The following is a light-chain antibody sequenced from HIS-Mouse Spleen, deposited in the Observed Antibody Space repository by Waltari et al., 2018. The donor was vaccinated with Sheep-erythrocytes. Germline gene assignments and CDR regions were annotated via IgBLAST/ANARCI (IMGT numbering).Light chain of an antibody. Sequence: QSALTQPPSASGSPGQSVTISCTGTRSDVGGYNYVLWYQQHPGKAPKLLIYEVSNRPSGVPDRFSGSKSGNTASLTVSGLQAEDEADYYCSSYAGSNNWVFGGGTKLTVL. J-gene: IGLJ3*02. V-gene: IGLV2-8*01. CDR2: EVS. CDR3: SSYAGSNNWV. CDR1: RSDVGGYNY.